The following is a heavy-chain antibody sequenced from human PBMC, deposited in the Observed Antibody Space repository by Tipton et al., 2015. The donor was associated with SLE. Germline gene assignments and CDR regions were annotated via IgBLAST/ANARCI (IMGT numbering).Heavy chain of an antibody. CDR2: IFAGGDTT. D-gene: IGHD6-19*01. CDR3: AKDRAAVAATPAFAY. Sequence: SLRLSCAASGFTFSDYAVNWVRQAPGKGLEWVAGIFAGGDTTYYADSVKGRFTISRDHSKNTLYLQMNSLRAEDTAVYYCAKDRAAVAATPAFAYWGQATLVTFSS. CDR1: GFTFSDYA. J-gene: IGHJ4*02. V-gene: IGHV3-23*01.